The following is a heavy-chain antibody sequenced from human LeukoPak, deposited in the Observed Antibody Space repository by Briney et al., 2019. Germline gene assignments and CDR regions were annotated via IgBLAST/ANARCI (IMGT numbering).Heavy chain of an antibody. D-gene: IGHD2-15*01. CDR2: NSTDNGNT. Sequence: ASVKVSCKASGYTFFYYGVSWVRQAPGQGLEWMGWNSTDNGNTNYAQKLQGRVTLTTDISTSTAYMELRSLRSDDTAVYYCARVDCSGDECYSEVYWGQGTLVTVSS. CDR3: ARVDCSGDECYSEVY. V-gene: IGHV1-18*01. CDR1: GYTFFYYG. J-gene: IGHJ4*02.